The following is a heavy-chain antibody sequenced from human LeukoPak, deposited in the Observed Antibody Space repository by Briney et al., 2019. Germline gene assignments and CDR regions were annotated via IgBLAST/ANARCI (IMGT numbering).Heavy chain of an antibody. Sequence: SGGSLRLSCAASGFTFSSYGMHWVRQAPGKGLEWVAVIWYDGSNKYYADSVKGRFTISRDNSKNTLYLQMNSLRAEDTAVYYCARDSYLRGYSYGSWAFDIWGQGTMVTVSS. CDR2: IWYDGSNK. D-gene: IGHD5-18*01. CDR3: ARDSYLRGYSYGSWAFDI. CDR1: GFTFSSYG. J-gene: IGHJ3*02. V-gene: IGHV3-33*01.